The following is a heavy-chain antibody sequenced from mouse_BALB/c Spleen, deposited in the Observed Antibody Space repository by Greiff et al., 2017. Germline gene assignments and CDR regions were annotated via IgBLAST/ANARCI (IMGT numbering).Heavy chain of an antibody. CDR3: ARDGYSSYYAMDY. Sequence: EVKLLESGPGLVKPSQSLSLTCTVTGYSITSDYAWNWIRQFPGNKLEWMGYISYSGSTSYNPSLKSRISITRDTSKNQFFLQLNSVTTEDTATYYCARDGYSSYYAMDYWGQGTSVTVSS. D-gene: IGHD2-3*01. CDR2: ISYSGST. CDR1: GYSITSDYA. J-gene: IGHJ4*01. V-gene: IGHV3-2*02.